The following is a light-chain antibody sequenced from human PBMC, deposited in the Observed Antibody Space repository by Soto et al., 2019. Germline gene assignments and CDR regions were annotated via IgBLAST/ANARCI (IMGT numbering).Light chain of an antibody. CDR1: SSDVGGYNY. Sequence: QAVVTQPASVSGSPGQSITVSCIGTSSDVGGYNYVSWYQQHPGKAPKLMIHDVSDRPSGVSNRFSASKSGNTASLTISGLQAEDEAYYYCSSYATGDTQVFGGGTKLTVL. V-gene: IGLV2-14*03. CDR3: SSYATGDTQV. CDR2: DVS. J-gene: IGLJ2*01.